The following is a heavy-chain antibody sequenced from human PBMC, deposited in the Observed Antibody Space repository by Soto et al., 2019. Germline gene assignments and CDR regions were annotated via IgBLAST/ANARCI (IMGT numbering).Heavy chain of an antibody. CDR1: GFTFSRYG. CDR3: ARDHSYGNRGMDV. Sequence: QVQLVESGGGVVQPGRSLRLSCAASGFTFSRYGMHWVRQAPDKGLEWVAVIWYDGSNKYSADSVKGRFTISRDNSKNTLYLHMSSLRVEDTAVYYCARDHSYGNRGMDVWGQGTTVTVSS. V-gene: IGHV3-33*01. CDR2: IWYDGSNK. J-gene: IGHJ6*02. D-gene: IGHD2-8*01.